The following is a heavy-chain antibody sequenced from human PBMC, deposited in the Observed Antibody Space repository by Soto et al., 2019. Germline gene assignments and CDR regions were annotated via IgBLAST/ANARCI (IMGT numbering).Heavy chain of an antibody. D-gene: IGHD5-12*01. CDR1: GGPISNYD. J-gene: IGHJ5*02. CDR3: ARAGVATIYPGNNWFDP. Sequence: PSETQSLTCPVSGGPISNYDWNWIRPSPGKGLEWIGYIYYSGSTYYNPSLKSRVTISVDTSKNQFSLNLSSVTAADTAMYYCARAGVATIYPGNNWFDPWGQGTLVTVSS. V-gene: IGHV4-59*08. CDR2: IYYSGST.